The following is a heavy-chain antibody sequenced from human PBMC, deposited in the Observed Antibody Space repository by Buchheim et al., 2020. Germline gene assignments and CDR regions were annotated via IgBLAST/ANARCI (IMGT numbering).Heavy chain of an antibody. D-gene: IGHD3-22*01. CDR2: ISSSSTYM. Sequence: EVQLVESGGGLVKPGGSLRLSCAASGFTFSSYSMTWVRQAPGKGLEWVSFISSSSTYMHYADSLKSRFTISRDNAKNSLYLQMNSLGAEDTAVYYCARGDSSGYYSPSLFDYWGQGTL. CDR3: ARGDSSGYYSPSLFDY. J-gene: IGHJ4*02. CDR1: GFTFSSYS. V-gene: IGHV3-21*01.